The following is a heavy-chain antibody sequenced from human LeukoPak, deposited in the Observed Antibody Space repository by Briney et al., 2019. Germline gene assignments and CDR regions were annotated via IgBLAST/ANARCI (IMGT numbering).Heavy chain of an antibody. Sequence: SETLSLTCTVSGGSISSNKYYWGWIRQPPGKGLEWIGSIYYSGSTYYNPSLTSRVTISVDTSKNQFSLKLSSVTAADTAVFCCSYPYRAGYHGLDIWGQGTMVTVSS. V-gene: IGHV4-39*01. CDR1: GGSISSNKYY. CDR2: IYYSGST. J-gene: IGHJ3*02. D-gene: IGHD1-26*01. CDR3: SYPYRAGYHGLDI.